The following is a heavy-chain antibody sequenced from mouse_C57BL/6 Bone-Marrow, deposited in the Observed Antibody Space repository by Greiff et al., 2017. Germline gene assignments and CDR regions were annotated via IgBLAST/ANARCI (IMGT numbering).Heavy chain of an antibody. V-gene: IGHV1-59*01. J-gene: IGHJ2*01. D-gene: IGHD1-1*01. CDR1: GYTFTSYW. CDR3: ARDEYYYGSSQYYFDY. Sequence: QVQLQQPGAELVRPGTSVKLSCKASGYTFTSYWMHWVKPRPGQGLEWIGVIDPSDSYTNYTQKFKGKATLTVDTSSSTAYMQLSSLTSEDSAVYYCARDEYYYGSSQYYFDYWGQGTTLTVSS. CDR2: IDPSDSYT.